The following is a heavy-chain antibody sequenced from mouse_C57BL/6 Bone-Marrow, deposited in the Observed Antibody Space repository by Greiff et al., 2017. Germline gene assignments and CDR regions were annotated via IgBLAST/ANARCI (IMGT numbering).Heavy chain of an antibody. CDR3: ARGWLLRLYYDMDY. Sequence: QVQLQQPGAELVKPGASVKLSCTASGYTFTSYWMQWVKQRPGQGLEWIGEIDPSDSYTNYNQKFKGKATLTVDTSSSTAYMQLSSLTSEDSAVYYCARGWLLRLYYDMDYWGQGTSVTVSS. CDR2: IDPSDSYT. V-gene: IGHV1-50*01. J-gene: IGHJ4*01. D-gene: IGHD2-3*01. CDR1: GYTFTSYW.